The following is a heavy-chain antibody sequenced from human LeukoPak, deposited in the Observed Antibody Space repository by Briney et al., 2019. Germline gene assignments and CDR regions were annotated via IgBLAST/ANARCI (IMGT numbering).Heavy chain of an antibody. CDR3: ARERTPRYYYDSSGYYFDY. Sequence: QPGRSLRLSCAASGFTFSSYAMYWVRQAPGKGLEWVAVISYDGSNKYYADSVKGRFTISRDNSKNTLYLQMNSLRAEDTAVYYCARERTPRYYYDSSGYYFDYWGQGTLVTVSS. J-gene: IGHJ4*02. CDR1: GFTFSSYA. V-gene: IGHV3-30*04. CDR2: ISYDGSNK. D-gene: IGHD3-22*01.